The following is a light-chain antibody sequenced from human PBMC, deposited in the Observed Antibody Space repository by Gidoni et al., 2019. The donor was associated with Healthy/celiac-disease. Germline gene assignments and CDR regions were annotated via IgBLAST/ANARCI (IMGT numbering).Light chain of an antibody. CDR3: QQSYSTPLT. Sequence: DIQMTQSPSSLSASVGDRVTITCRASQSISSYLNWYQQKPGKAPKLLIYDASSLQSGVPSRFSGSGSGTDFTLTISRLQPEDFATYYCQQSYSTPLTFXGXTKVEIK. CDR2: DAS. CDR1: QSISSY. J-gene: IGKJ4*01. V-gene: IGKV1-39*01.